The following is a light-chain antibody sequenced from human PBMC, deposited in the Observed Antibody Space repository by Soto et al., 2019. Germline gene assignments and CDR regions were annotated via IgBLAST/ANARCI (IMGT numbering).Light chain of an antibody. CDR3: QQYGSSPPIT. J-gene: IGKJ5*01. V-gene: IGKV3-20*01. Sequence: IVLTQSPCTLSLSPGERATLSCRASQSVRSSHLAWYQQKPGQAPRLLIYGASSRATGIPDRFSGSGSGTDFTLTISRLEPEDFAVYYCQQYGSSPPITFGQGTRLEIK. CDR1: QSVRSSH. CDR2: GAS.